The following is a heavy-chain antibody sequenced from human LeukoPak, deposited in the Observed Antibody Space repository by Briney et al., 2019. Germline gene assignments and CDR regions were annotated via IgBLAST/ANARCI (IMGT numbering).Heavy chain of an antibody. CDR1: GYTFTSYY. Sequence: GASVKGSCKAFGYTFTSYYMHWVRQAPGQGLEWMGIINPSGGSTSYAQKFQGKVTMTRDTSTSTVYMELSSLRSEDTAVYYCASVVAARGWFDPWGQGTLVTVSS. CDR2: INPSGGST. D-gene: IGHD2-15*01. V-gene: IGHV1-46*01. CDR3: ASVVAARGWFDP. J-gene: IGHJ5*02.